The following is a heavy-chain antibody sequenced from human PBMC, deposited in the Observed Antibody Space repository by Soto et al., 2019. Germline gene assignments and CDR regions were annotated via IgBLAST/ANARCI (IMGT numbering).Heavy chain of an antibody. CDR1: GFTFSSYG. CDR3: AKDNSWYPAY. D-gene: IGHD6-13*01. J-gene: IGHJ4*02. CDR2: ISYDGSNK. Sequence: QVQLVESGGGVVQPGRSLRLSCAASGFTFSSYGMHWVRQAPGKGLEWVAVISYDGSNKYYADSVKGRFTISRDNSKKTLYLQMNSLRAEDTAVYYCAKDNSWYPAYWGQGTLVTVSS. V-gene: IGHV3-30*18.